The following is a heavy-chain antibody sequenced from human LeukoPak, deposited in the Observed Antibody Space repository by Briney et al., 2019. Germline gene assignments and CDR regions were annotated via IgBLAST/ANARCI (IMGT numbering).Heavy chain of an antibody. D-gene: IGHD3-9*01. V-gene: IGHV3-23*01. CDR3: AKDLCPLRYFDWLCQYGINYYYGMDV. J-gene: IGHJ6*02. CDR2: ISGSGGST. CDR1: GFTFSSYA. Sequence: GGSLRLSCAASGFTFSSYAMSWVRQAPGKGLEWVSAISGSGGSTYYADSVKGRFTISRDNSKHTLYLQMNSLRAEDTAVYYCAKDLCPLRYFDWLCQYGINYYYGMDVWGQGTTVTVSS.